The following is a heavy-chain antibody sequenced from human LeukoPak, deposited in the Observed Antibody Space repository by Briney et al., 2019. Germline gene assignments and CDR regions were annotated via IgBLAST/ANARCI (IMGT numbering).Heavy chain of an antibody. Sequence: SETLSLTCAVYGGSFSGYYWSWIRQPPGKGLEWIGEINHSGSTNYNPSLKSRVTISVDTSKNQFSLKLSSVTAADTAVYYCARLYDSSGYPGGYWGQGTLVTVSS. CDR3: ARLYDSSGYPGGY. J-gene: IGHJ4*02. V-gene: IGHV4-34*01. D-gene: IGHD3-22*01. CDR2: INHSGST. CDR1: GGSFSGYY.